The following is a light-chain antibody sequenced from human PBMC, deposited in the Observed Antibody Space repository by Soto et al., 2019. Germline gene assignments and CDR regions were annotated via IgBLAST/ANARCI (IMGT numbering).Light chain of an antibody. V-gene: IGLV1-40*01. Sequence: QSVLTQPPSVSGAPGQRVTISCTGSSSNIGAGYDVHWYQQLPGTAPKLLIYGNSKRPSGVPDRFSGSKSGNTASLTVSGLQAEDEADYYCSSYAGTNNYVFGSGTKVTVL. CDR1: SSNIGAGYD. J-gene: IGLJ1*01. CDR2: GNS. CDR3: SSYAGTNNYV.